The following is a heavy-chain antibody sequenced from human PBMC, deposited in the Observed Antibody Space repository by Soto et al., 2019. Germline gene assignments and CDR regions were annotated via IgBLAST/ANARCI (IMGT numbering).Heavy chain of an antibody. V-gene: IGHV1-3*01. CDR3: AREAYYYDSSGYQSEYFQH. CDR1: GYTFTSYA. D-gene: IGHD3-22*01. Sequence: QVQLVQSGAEVKKPGASVKVSCKASGYTFTSYAMHWVRQAPGQRLEWLGWINAGNGNTKYSQKFQGRVTITRDTSASTAYMELSSLRSEDTAVYYCAREAYYYDSSGYQSEYFQHWGQGTLVTVSS. CDR2: INAGNGNT. J-gene: IGHJ1*01.